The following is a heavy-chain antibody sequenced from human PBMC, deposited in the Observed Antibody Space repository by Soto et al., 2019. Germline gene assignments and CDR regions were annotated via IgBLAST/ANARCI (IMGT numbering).Heavy chain of an antibody. V-gene: IGHV5-51*01. J-gene: IGHJ3*02. CDR3: ARVSGSYYADAFDI. CDR1: GYSFPSYW. Sequence: GESLKISCKGSGYSFPSYWIAWVRQMPGKGLEWMGIIYPGDSDTRYSPSFQGQVTISADKSISTAYLQWSSLKASDTAMYYCARVSGSYYADAFDISGQGTTVTVSS. CDR2: IYPGDSDT. D-gene: IGHD1-26*01.